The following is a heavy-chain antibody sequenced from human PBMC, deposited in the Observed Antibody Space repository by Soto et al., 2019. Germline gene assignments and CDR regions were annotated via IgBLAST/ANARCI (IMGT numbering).Heavy chain of an antibody. V-gene: IGHV6-1*01. J-gene: IGHJ5*02. CDR1: GDRVARNTAA. CDR3: AGRLAGGGLDL. Sequence: SRTRSLTWAISGDRVARNTAAVKWISSAPWRGIEWLGRTYYRCNWRHDYAVFVKSRITVIPDTSKNHFSRHLISVTPDDTSGYYCAGRLAGGGLDLGGQGTMVTVS. D-gene: IGHD6-19*01. CDR2: TYYRCNWRH.